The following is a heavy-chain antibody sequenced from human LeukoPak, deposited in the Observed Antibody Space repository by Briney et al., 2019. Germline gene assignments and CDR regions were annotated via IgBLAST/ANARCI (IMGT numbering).Heavy chain of an antibody. V-gene: IGHV3-23*01. Sequence: PGGSLRLSCAASGFTFSSYAMSWVRQAPGKGLEWVSLITGSGGSTHYADSVKGRFTIFRDNSKNTLYLQMNSLRAEDTAVYYCAKKGIAAAGDWFDPWGQGTLVTVSS. CDR3: AKKGIAAAGDWFDP. CDR2: ITGSGGST. J-gene: IGHJ5*02. D-gene: IGHD6-13*01. CDR1: GFTFSSYA.